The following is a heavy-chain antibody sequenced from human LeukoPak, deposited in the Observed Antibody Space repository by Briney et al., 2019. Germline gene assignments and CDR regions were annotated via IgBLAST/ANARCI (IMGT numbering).Heavy chain of an antibody. Sequence: PSETLSLTCAVYGGSFSGYHWSWIRQPPGKGLEGIGEINHSGSTNYNPSLTSRVTISVDTSNNQFSLKLSSVTAADTAVYYCARRSYYYGSGSPFPYWGQGTLVTVSS. V-gene: IGHV4-34*01. CDR3: ARRSYYYGSGSPFPY. J-gene: IGHJ4*02. D-gene: IGHD3-10*01. CDR1: GGSFSGYH. CDR2: INHSGST.